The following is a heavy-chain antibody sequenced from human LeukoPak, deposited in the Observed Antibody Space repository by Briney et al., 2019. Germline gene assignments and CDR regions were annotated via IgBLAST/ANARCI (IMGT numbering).Heavy chain of an antibody. CDR2: ISAYNGNT. CDR1: GYTFTSYG. CDR3: ARSRYQLLYNWFDP. D-gene: IGHD2-2*01. V-gene: IGHV1-18*01. Sequence: ASVKVSCKASGYTFTSYGISWVRQAPGQGLEWMGWISAYNGNTNYAQKLQGRVTMTTDTSTSTACMELRSLRSDDTAVYYCARSRYQLLYNWFDPWGQGTLVTVSS. J-gene: IGHJ5*02.